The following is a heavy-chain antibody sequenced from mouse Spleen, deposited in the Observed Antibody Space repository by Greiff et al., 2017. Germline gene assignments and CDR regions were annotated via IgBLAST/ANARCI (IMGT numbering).Heavy chain of an antibody. Sequence: DVHLVESGGGLVKPGGSLKLSCAASGFTFSSYAMSWVRQTPEKRLEWVATISSGGSYTYYPDSVKGRFTISRDNAKNTLYLQMSSLRSEDTAMYYCARHDYGAWFAYWGQGTLVTVSA. J-gene: IGHJ3*01. CDR1: GFTFSSYA. V-gene: IGHV5-9-3*01. CDR3: ARHDYGAWFAY. CDR2: ISSGGSYT. D-gene: IGHD1-1*02.